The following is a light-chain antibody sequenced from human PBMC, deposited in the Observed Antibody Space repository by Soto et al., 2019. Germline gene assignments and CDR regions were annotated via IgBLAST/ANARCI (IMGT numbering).Light chain of an antibody. Sequence: QSALTQPASVSGSPGQPITISCPGTSSDVGGYNYVSWYQQHPGKAPKLMIYEVSNRPSGVSNRFSGSKSGNTASLTISGLQAEDEADYDCSSYTSSSTLDYVFGTGTKVTVL. V-gene: IGLV2-14*01. CDR2: EVS. CDR3: SSYTSSSTLDYV. CDR1: SSDVGGYNY. J-gene: IGLJ1*01.